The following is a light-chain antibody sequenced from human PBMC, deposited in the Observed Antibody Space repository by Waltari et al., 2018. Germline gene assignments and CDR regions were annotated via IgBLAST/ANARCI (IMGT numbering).Light chain of an antibody. CDR3: QQRSNWPPIT. Sequence: EIVLTQSQDTLSLSTGERDTLSCRASQSVSSYLAWYQQKPGQAPRLLIYDASTRATGIPARFSGSGSGTDFTLTISSLAPEDFAVYYCQQRSNWPPITFGQGTRLEIK. V-gene: IGKV3-11*01. J-gene: IGKJ5*01. CDR1: QSVSSY. CDR2: DAS.